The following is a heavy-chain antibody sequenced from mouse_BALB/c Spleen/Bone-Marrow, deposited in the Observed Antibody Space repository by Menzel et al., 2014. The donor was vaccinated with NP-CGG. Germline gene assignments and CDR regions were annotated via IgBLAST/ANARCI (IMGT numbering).Heavy chain of an antibody. V-gene: IGHV1-4*02. CDR1: GYTFTTYT. D-gene: IGHD4-1*01. CDR3: AREARTGAWFAY. Sequence: QVQLQQSGAELARPGASVKMSCKASGYTFTTYTIQWVKQRPGQGLEWIGYIVPSSGYTDYNQKFKDKTSLTADKSSNTAYIQLSSLISADSAVYYCAREARTGAWFAYWGQGTLVTVSA. J-gene: IGHJ3*01. CDR2: IVPSSGYT.